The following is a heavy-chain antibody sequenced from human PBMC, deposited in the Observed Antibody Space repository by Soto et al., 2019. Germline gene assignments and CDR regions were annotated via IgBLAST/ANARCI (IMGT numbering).Heavy chain of an antibody. V-gene: IGHV2-70*01. D-gene: IGHD2-2*01. CDR3: ARMPLGSSTNPPYYFDY. Sequence: SGPTLVNPTQTLTLTCTFSGFSLSTSGMCVSWIRQPPGKALEWLALIDWDDDKYYSTSLKTRLTISKDTSKNQVVLTMTNMDPVDTATYYCARMPLGSSTNPPYYFDYWGQGTLVTVSS. CDR2: IDWDDDK. CDR1: GFSLSTSGMC. J-gene: IGHJ4*02.